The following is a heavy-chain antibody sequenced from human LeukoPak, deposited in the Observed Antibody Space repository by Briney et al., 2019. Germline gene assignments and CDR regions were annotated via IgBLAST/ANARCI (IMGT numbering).Heavy chain of an antibody. CDR3: ATSTQGGIWFDP. Sequence: SETLSLTCSVSGVSISNSNYYWGWIRQPPGKGLEWIANIYYGVNTYCNPSLRSRVTITVDTSKNQFSLILSSLTAADTALYYCATSTQGGIWFDPWGQGTLVTVSS. V-gene: IGHV4-39*07. CDR2: IYYGVNT. CDR1: GVSISNSNYY. D-gene: IGHD4-11*01. J-gene: IGHJ5*02.